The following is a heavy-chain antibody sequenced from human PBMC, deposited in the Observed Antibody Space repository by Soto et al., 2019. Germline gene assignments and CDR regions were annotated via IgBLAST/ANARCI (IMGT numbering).Heavy chain of an antibody. CDR3: ARHHRYGDYVEY. Sequence: SETLSLTCTVSGGSISSYYWSWIRQPPGKGLEWIGYIYYSGSTNYNPSLKSRVTISVDTSKNQFSLKLSSVTAADTAVYYCARHHRYGDYVEYWGQGTLVSVTS. CDR1: GGSISSYY. J-gene: IGHJ4*02. D-gene: IGHD4-17*01. CDR2: IYYSGST. V-gene: IGHV4-59*08.